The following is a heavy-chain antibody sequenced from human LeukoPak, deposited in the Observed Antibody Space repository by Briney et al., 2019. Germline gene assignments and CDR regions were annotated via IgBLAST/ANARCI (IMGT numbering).Heavy chain of an antibody. J-gene: IGHJ3*02. CDR1: GFTFSSYG. CDR3: PRVVTGHGLDI. Sequence: GGSLRLSCAASGFTFSSYGMHWVRQAPGKGLEWVSSITSSSSYIDYADSVKGRFILSRDNANKSMYLQMNSLRAEETAVYYCPRVVTGHGLDICGQGAMVTVSS. CDR2: ITSSSSYI. V-gene: IGHV3-21*01. D-gene: IGHD1-20*01.